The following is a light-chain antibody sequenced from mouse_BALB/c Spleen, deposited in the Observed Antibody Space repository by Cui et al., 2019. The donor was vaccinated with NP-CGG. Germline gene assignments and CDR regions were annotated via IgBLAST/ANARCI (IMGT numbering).Light chain of an antibody. CDR2: GTN. CDR1: TRAVTTINY. Sequence: QAVVTQESALTTSPGETVTITCRSSTRAVTTINYANWVQEKPDHLFTGLIGGTNNRAPGVPARFSGSLIGDKAALTITGAQTEDEAIYFCALWYSNHWVFGGGTKLTVL. J-gene: IGLJ1*01. V-gene: IGLV1*01. CDR3: ALWYSNHWV.